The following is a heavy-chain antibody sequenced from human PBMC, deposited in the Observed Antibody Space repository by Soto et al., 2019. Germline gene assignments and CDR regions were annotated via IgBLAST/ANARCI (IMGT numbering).Heavy chain of an antibody. D-gene: IGHD3-10*01. J-gene: IGHJ6*02. CDR2: ISYDGSNK. Sequence: QVQLVESGGGVVQPGRSLRLSCAASGFTFSSYGMHWVRQAPGKGLEWVAVISYDGSNKYYADSVKGRFTISRDNSKNTLYLQMNSLRAEDTAVYYCAKPXVRGXPXYXXYGMDVWGQGTTVTVSS. CDR3: AKPXVRGXPXYXXYGMDV. V-gene: IGHV3-30*18. CDR1: GFTFSSYG.